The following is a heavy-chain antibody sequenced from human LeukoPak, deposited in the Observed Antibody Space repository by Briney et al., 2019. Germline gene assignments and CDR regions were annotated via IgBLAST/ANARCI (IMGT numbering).Heavy chain of an antibody. D-gene: IGHD3-22*01. CDR2: IISSSSYI. J-gene: IGHJ3*02. V-gene: IGHV3-21*01. Sequence: SGGSLRLSCAASGFTFSSYAMHWVRQAPGKGLEWVSSIISSSSYIYYADSVKGRFTISRDNAKISLYLQMNSLRAEDTAVYYCARDVPYYYESSGYYSLGFDIWGQGTMVAVSS. CDR1: GFTFSSYA. CDR3: ARDVPYYYESSGYYSLGFDI.